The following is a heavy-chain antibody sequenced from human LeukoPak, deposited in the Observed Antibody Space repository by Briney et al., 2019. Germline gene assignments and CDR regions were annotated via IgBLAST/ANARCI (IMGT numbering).Heavy chain of an antibody. CDR3: ARGRVSSSTWYSTYYYYFYMDV. V-gene: IGHV4-59*01. CDR2: VDHTGST. CDR1: DDSITMYY. D-gene: IGHD4-11*01. Sequence: SEALSLTCSVSDDSITMYYWTWIRQPPGKGLEWIGYVDHTGSTNFNPSLNGRVSISRGTSKNLFSLRLRSVTAADTAVYFCARGRVSSSTWYSTYYYYFYMDVWGKGTTVTVSS. J-gene: IGHJ6*03.